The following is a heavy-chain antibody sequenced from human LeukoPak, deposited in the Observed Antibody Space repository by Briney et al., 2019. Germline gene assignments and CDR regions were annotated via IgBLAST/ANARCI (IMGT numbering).Heavy chain of an antibody. CDR3: ASPYGSGSYGVDY. CDR2: IYYSGST. Sequence: SETLSLTCTVSGGSISSSSYYWGWLRQPPGKGLEWFWSIYYSGSTYYNSSLKSRVTISVDTSKNQFSLKLSSVTAADTAVYYCASPYGSGSYGVDYWGQGTLVTVSS. V-gene: IGHV4-39*01. D-gene: IGHD3-10*01. J-gene: IGHJ4*02. CDR1: GGSISSSSYY.